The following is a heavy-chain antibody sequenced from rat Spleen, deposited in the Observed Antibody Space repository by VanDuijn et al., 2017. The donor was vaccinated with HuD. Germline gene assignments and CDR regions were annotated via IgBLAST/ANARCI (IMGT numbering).Heavy chain of an antibody. CDR1: GFSLTRYH. J-gene: IGHJ2*01. Sequence: QVQLKESGPGLVQPSQTLSLTCTVSGFSLTRYHITWVRQPPGRGLEWMGVIWTGGSTSYNSLLKSRLSISRDISKSQIFLRMNSLQTEDTATYYCARDAGILRYWGQGVMVTVSS. CDR3: ARDAGILRY. D-gene: IGHD1-6*01. CDR2: IWTGGST. V-gene: IGHV2-43*01.